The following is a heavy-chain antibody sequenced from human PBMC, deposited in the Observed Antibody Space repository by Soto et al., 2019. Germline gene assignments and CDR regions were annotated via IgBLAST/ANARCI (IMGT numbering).Heavy chain of an antibody. J-gene: IGHJ4*02. Sequence: QVQLVESGGGVVQPGRSLRLSCAASGITFSSYGMHWVRQAPGKGLEWVAVIWSDGSNKIYADSVRGRFTISRDNSKNTLYLQMNSLRAEDTAVYYCATDYGAKPFDYWGQGTLVTVSS. V-gene: IGHV3-33*01. CDR2: IWSDGSNK. CDR3: ATDYGAKPFDY. CDR1: GITFSSYG. D-gene: IGHD4-17*01.